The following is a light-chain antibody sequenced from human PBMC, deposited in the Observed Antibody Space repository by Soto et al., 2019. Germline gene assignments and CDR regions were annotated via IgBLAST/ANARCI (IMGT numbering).Light chain of an antibody. Sequence: EIVMTQSPGTLSVSPGERATLSCRAGQGVTTNFAWYQQKSGQSPRLLIYDVSIRATGVPAKFSGSGSGTEFTLTISSLQPEDFATYYCLQHNSYPPTFGQGTKVDIK. CDR1: QGVTTN. CDR2: DVS. V-gene: IGKV3-15*01. CDR3: LQHNSYPPT. J-gene: IGKJ1*01.